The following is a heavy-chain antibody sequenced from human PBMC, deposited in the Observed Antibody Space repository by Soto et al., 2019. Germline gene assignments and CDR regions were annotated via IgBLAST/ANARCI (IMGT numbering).Heavy chain of an antibody. CDR3: AREGSAAPPLDYYYYYGMDV. CDR2: IYHSGST. V-gene: IGHV4-4*02. Sequence: PSETLSLTCAVSVGSISSSNWWSCVRQPPGKGLEWIGEIYHSGSTNYNPSLKSRVTISVDKSKNQFSLKLSSVTAADTAVYYCAREGSAAPPLDYYYYYGMDVWGQGTTVTVSS. CDR1: VGSISSSNW. D-gene: IGHD6-6*01. J-gene: IGHJ6*02.